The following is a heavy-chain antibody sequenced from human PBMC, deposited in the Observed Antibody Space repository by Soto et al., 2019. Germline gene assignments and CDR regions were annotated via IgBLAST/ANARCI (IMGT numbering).Heavy chain of an antibody. CDR1: GFAFSSYD. J-gene: IGHJ5*02. V-gene: IGHV3-64D*06. CDR3: GKPPAYYYDSSAYYSA. Sequence: PGWSLRLSCSASGFAFSSYDMHWVRLAPGKGLEYVSASTSDGGSTNFADSVKGRFTISRDNSTNMLYLQMSSLRAEDPAIYYCGKPPAYYYDSSAYYSAWGQGTPVTVSS. D-gene: IGHD3-22*01. CDR2: STSDGGST.